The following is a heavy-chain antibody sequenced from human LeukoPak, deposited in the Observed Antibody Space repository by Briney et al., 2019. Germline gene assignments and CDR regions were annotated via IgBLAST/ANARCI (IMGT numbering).Heavy chain of an antibody. CDR2: IYYSGST. V-gene: IGHV4-39*01. CDR1: GGSISSSSYY. Sequence: PSETLSLTCTVSGGSISSSSYYWGWIRQPPGKGLEWIGSIYYSGSTYYNPSLKSRVTISVDTSKNQFSLKLSSVTAADTAVYYCARWNVPFSGWEHHWGQGTLVTVSS. D-gene: IGHD6-19*01. CDR3: ARWNVPFSGWEHH. J-gene: IGHJ4*02.